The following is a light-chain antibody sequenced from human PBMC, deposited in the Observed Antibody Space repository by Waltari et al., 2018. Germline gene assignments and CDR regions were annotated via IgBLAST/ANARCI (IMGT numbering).Light chain of an antibody. CDR2: GNN. J-gene: IGLJ3*02. CDR3: QSFDIRLSGGVV. CDR1: SSTTGAGHD. Sequence: QSVLTQPPSMSGAPGQRVTISSPGSSSTTGAGHDVPWYQVFPGTAPKLLIYGNNNRPSGVPDRFSGSKSDTSASLAIGGLQAEDEADYYCQSFDIRLSGGVVFGGGTKVTVL. V-gene: IGLV1-40*01.